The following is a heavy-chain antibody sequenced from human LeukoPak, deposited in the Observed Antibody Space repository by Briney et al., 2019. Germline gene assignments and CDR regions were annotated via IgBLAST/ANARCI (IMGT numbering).Heavy chain of an antibody. CDR1: GFTFSTYA. CDR3: ARSGHYGAGSYYSLNGFDP. V-gene: IGHV3-48*04. D-gene: IGHD3-10*01. J-gene: IGHJ5*02. Sequence: PGASLRLSCAASGFTFSTYAMNWVSQAPGKGLEWISYISSSSLAIYYSDSVKGRFTISRDNVENSLYLQMNTLRAEDTAVYYCARSGHYGAGSYYSLNGFDPWGQGTLVTVSS. CDR2: ISSSSLAI.